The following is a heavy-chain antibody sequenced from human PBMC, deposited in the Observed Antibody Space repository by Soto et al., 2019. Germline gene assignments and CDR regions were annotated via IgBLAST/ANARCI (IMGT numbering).Heavy chain of an antibody. V-gene: IGHV3-30-3*01. CDR2: ISFDGSSK. Sequence: GGSLRLSCAASGFTFSNYAMHWVRQAPGKGLEWVAVISFDGSSKYYADSVKGRFTISRDNSKNTLYLQMNSLRAEDTAVYYCARDGYCSGGSCYSVPVFDYWGQGTLVTVSS. CDR1: GFTFSNYA. D-gene: IGHD2-15*01. J-gene: IGHJ4*02. CDR3: ARDGYCSGGSCYSVPVFDY.